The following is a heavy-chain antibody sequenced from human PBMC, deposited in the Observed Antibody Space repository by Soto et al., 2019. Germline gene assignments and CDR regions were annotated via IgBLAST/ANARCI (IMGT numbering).Heavy chain of an antibody. CDR2: ISGSGGST. V-gene: IGHV3-23*01. CDR3: AKAGGSWWFYFDY. J-gene: IGHJ4*02. CDR1: GFTFSSYA. Sequence: EVQLLESGGGLVQPGGSLKLSCAASGFTFSSYAMSWVRQAPGKGLEWVSAISGSGGSTYYADSVKGRFTISRDNSKNTLYLQMNSLRAEDTAVYYCAKAGGSWWFYFDYWGQGTLVTVSS. D-gene: IGHD6-13*01.